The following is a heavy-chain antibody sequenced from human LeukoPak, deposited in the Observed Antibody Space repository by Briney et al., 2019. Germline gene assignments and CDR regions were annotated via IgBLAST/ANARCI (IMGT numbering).Heavy chain of an antibody. D-gene: IGHD4-17*01. J-gene: IGHJ3*02. Sequence: SQSLSLTCTVSVGSISSGRYCWSWVRQHAGKCLEWIGYIYYSCSTYYNPYLKSLVTISVDTSKNQFPLNLGSVTAPDKAVDYGAIDHTDDAFDILGQGAKVTVSS. CDR3: AIDHTDDAFDI. CDR2: IYYSCST. V-gene: IGHV4-31*01. CDR1: VGSISSGRYC.